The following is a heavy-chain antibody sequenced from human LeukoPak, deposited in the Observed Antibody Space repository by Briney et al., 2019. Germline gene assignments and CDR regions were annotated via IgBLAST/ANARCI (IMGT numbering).Heavy chain of an antibody. CDR2: ITSGDNTI. V-gene: IGHV3-48*02. J-gene: IGHJ6*03. D-gene: IGHD1-1*01. Sequence: PGGSLRLSCAASGFAFSSYSMNWVRRAPGQGLEWVSYITSGDNTIYYADSVKGRFTISRDNAKNSLYLQMNSLSDEDTAVYYCARVGGTSIYYYYYYMDVWGKGTTVTVSS. CDR1: GFAFSSYS. CDR3: ARVGGTSIYYYYYYMDV.